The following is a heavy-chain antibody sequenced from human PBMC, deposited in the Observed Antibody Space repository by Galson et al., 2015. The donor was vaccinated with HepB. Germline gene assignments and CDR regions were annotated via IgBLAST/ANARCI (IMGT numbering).Heavy chain of an antibody. CDR1: GFSLSTSRMC. Sequence: PALVKPTQTLTLTCTFSGFSLSTSRMCVSWIRQSPGKALEWLARIDWDDDKFYNTSLKTGLTISKDTPKNQVVLTMTNLDPEDTATYYCSRTSLVRPGIYYFDSWGQGTLVTVSS. CDR3: SRTSLVRPGIYYFDS. D-gene: IGHD2-15*01. J-gene: IGHJ4*02. V-gene: IGHV2-70*17. CDR2: IDWDDDK.